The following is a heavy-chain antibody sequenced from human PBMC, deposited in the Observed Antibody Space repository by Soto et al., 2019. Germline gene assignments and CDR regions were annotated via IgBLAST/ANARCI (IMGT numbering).Heavy chain of an antibody. V-gene: IGHV1-18*01. CDR1: GYTFTSYG. CDR2: ISAYNGNT. Sequence: GASVKVSCKASGYTFTSYGISWVRQAPGQGLEWMGWISAYNGNTNYAQKLQGRVTMTTDTSTSTAYMELNSLKTEDTAVYYCTTERHDFWSGSRWFDPWGQGTLVTVSS. D-gene: IGHD3-3*01. J-gene: IGHJ5*02. CDR3: TTERHDFWSGSRWFDP.